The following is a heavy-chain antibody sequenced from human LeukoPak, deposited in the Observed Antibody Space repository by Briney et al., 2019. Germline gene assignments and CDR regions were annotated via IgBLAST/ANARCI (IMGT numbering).Heavy chain of an antibody. J-gene: IGHJ5*02. CDR1: GGSISSSSYY. Sequence: PSETLSLTCTVSGGSISSSSYYWGWIRQPPGKGLEWIGSIYYSGSTYYNPSLKSRVTISVDTSKNQFSLKLSSVTAADTAVYYCARDLYYDQIPGFDPWGQGTLVTVSS. CDR3: ARDLYYDQIPGFDP. D-gene: IGHD3-22*01. CDR2: IYYSGST. V-gene: IGHV4-39*07.